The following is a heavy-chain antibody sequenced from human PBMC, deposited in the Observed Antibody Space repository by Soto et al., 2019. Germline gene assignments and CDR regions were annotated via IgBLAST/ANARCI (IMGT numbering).Heavy chain of an antibody. CDR1: GFTFSSYG. Sequence: SLRLSCAASGFTFSSYGMHWVRQAPGKGLEWVAVIWYDGSNKYYADSVKGRFTISRDNSKNTLYLQMNSLRAEDTAVYYCARDPSHPYDFWSGYKYYFDYWGQGTLVTVYS. CDR3: ARDPSHPYDFWSGYKYYFDY. V-gene: IGHV3-33*01. CDR2: IWYDGSNK. J-gene: IGHJ4*02. D-gene: IGHD3-3*01.